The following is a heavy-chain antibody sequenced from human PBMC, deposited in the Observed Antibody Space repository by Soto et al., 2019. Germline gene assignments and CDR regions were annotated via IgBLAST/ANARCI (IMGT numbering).Heavy chain of an antibody. V-gene: IGHV3-23*01. CDR1: GFTFSNYV. D-gene: IGHD2-15*01. J-gene: IGHJ3*01. CDR3: ATLAGRDDGFDV. Sequence: EVQLLESGGGLVQPGGSLRLSCAASGFTFSNYVMSWVRQAPGKGLEWVSGISGSGGTTYYADSAKGRFTISRDNSKNMLYLLMNSLRAEDTAVYYCATLAGRDDGFDVWGQGTMVTVSS. CDR2: ISGSGGTT.